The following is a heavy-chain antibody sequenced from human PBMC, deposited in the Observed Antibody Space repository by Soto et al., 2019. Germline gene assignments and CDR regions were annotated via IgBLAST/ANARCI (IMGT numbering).Heavy chain of an antibody. CDR3: ARPLVEMATIPDY. J-gene: IGHJ4*02. CDR2: ISYDGSNK. D-gene: IGHD5-12*01. Sequence: GGSLRLSCAASGFTFSSYAMHWVRQAPGKGLEWVAVISYDGSNKYYADSVKGRFTISRDNSKNTLYLQMNSLRAEDTAVYYCARPLVEMATIPDYWGQGTLVTVSS. V-gene: IGHV3-30-3*01. CDR1: GFTFSSYA.